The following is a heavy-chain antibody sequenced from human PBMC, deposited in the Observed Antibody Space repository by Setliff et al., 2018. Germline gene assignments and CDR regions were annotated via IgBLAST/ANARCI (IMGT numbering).Heavy chain of an antibody. CDR1: NRSIDSYY. Sequence: SETLSLTCTVSNRSIDSYYWSWVRQPPGKGLQWIGYIYDNANINYNPSLKSRLSIYVDTSKRQFFLTLSSVTPADTAVYYCARVTGDRASDIWGQGTMVTVSS. CDR3: ARVTGDRASDI. CDR2: IYDNANI. D-gene: IGHD7-27*01. J-gene: IGHJ3*02. V-gene: IGHV4-59*01.